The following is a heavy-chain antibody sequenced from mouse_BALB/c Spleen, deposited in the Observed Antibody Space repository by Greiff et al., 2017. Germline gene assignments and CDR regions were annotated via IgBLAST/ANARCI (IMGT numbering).Heavy chain of an antibody. J-gene: IGHJ4*01. Sequence: EVKLVESGGGLVKPGGSLKLSCAASGFTFSSYAMSWVRQTPEKRLGWVASISSGGSTYYPDSVKGRFTISRDNARNILYLQMSSLRSEDTAMYYCAREDGYAMDYWGQGTSVTVSS. D-gene: IGHD2-3*01. CDR1: GFTFSSYA. V-gene: IGHV5-6-5*01. CDR2: ISSGGST. CDR3: AREDGYAMDY.